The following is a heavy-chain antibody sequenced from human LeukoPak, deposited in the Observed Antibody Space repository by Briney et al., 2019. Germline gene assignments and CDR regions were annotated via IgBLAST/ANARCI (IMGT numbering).Heavy chain of an antibody. J-gene: IGHJ4*02. CDR3: AKDPDYDSTYY. D-gene: IGHD3-22*01. CDR2: ISGSGGST. Sequence: GGSLRLSCAASGFTFSSYAMSWVRQAPGKGLEWVSAISGSGGSTYYADSVKGRSTISRDNSKNTLYLQMNSLRAEDTAVYYCAKDPDYDSTYYWGQGTLVTVSS. CDR1: GFTFSSYA. V-gene: IGHV3-23*01.